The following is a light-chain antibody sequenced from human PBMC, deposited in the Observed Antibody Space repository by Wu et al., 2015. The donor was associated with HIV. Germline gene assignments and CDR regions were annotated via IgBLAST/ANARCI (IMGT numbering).Light chain of an antibody. V-gene: IGKV3-11*01. Sequence: EIVLTQSPATLSLSPGERATLSCRASQSVSSYLAWYQQKPGQAPRLLIYDASNRATGIPTRFSGSGSGTDFTLTISSLQSEDFVVYYCHRYNNWPWTFGQGTKVDIK. J-gene: IGKJ1*01. CDR1: QSVSSY. CDR2: DAS. CDR3: HRYNNWPWT.